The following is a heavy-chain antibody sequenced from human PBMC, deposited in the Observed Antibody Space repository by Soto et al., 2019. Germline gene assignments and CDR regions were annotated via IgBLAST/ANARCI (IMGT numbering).Heavy chain of an antibody. CDR1: GGSVSSGSHY. V-gene: IGHV4-61*03. CDR2: IYYSGST. CDR3: ARDTSYDFWSGYVGFDP. J-gene: IGHJ5*02. D-gene: IGHD3-3*01. Sequence: PSETLSLTCTVSGGSVSSGSHYWSWIRQPPGKGLEWIGNIYYSGSTKYNPSLKSRVTISVDRSRNHFSLNLRSVTTAHTAQYYCARDTSYDFWSGYVGFDPWGQGTLVTVSS.